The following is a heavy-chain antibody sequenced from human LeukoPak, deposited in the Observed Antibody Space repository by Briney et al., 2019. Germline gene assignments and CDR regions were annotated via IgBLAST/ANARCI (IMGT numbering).Heavy chain of an antibody. Sequence: GGSLRLSCEASGLTVSSTHMVWVRQAPGKGLEWVSVTYTGGNSYYAGSVQGRFIISRDISKNTLYLQMNSLRAEDTAVYYCAKHNIDYWGQGTLVTVSS. D-gene: IGHD1-1*01. CDR3: AKHNIDY. CDR2: TYTGGNS. J-gene: IGHJ4*02. V-gene: IGHV3-53*01. CDR1: GLTVSSTH.